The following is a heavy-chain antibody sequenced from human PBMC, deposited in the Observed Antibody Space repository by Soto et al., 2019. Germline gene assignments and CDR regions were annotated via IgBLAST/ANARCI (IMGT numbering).Heavy chain of an antibody. CDR2: ISAHNGNT. CDR1: GYAFTTYG. CDR3: ARGRYGDY. V-gene: IGHV1-18*01. D-gene: IGHD1-1*01. Sequence: QVHLVQSGAEVKKPGASVKVSCKGCGYAFTTYGITWVRQAPGQGLEWMGWISAHNGNTNYAQKLQGRVTVTRDTSTSTAYTELGGLTSDDTAVYDCARGRYGDYWGQGAVVTVSS. J-gene: IGHJ4*02.